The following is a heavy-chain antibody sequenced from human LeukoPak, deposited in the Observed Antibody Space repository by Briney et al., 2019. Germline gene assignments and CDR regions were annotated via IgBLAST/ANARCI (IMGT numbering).Heavy chain of an antibody. CDR1: GFTVSSNY. CDR2: IYGGGNI. Sequence: GGSLRLSCAASGFTVSSNYMNWARQAPGKGLEWVSVIYGGGNIYYADSVKGRFTISRDNSKNTLYLQMNSLRAEDTAVYYCARGAGYNYPYYFDYWGQGTLVTVSS. D-gene: IGHD5-24*01. CDR3: ARGAGYNYPYYFDY. J-gene: IGHJ4*02. V-gene: IGHV3-53*01.